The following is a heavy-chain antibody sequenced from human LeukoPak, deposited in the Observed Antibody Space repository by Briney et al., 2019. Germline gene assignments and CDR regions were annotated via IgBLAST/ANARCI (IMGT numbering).Heavy chain of an antibody. V-gene: IGHV4-4*07. CDR3: ARGSVDYGDYDFDY. CDR1: GGSISSYY. Sequence: SETLSLTCTVSGGSISSYYRSWIRQPAGKGLEWIGRIYTSGSTNYNPSLKSRVTMSVDTSKNQFSLKLSSVTAADTAVYYCARGSVDYGDYDFDYWGQGTLVTVSS. J-gene: IGHJ4*02. CDR2: IYTSGST. D-gene: IGHD4-17*01.